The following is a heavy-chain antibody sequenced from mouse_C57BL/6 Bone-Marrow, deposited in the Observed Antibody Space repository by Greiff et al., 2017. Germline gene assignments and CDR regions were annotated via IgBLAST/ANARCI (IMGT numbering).Heavy chain of an antibody. CDR3: ARNLITTVVPFAY. V-gene: IGHV5-9*01. CDR2: ISGGGGNT. Sequence: EVMLVESGGGLVKPGGSLKLSCAASGFTFSSYTMSWVRQTPEKRLEWVATISGGGGNTYYPDSVKGRFTISRDHAKNHLYLQMSSLRSEDTALYYCARNLITTVVPFAYWGQGTLVTVSA. D-gene: IGHD1-1*01. J-gene: IGHJ3*01. CDR1: GFTFSSYT.